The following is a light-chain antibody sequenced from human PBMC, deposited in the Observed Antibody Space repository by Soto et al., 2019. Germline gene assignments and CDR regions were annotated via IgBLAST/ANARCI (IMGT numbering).Light chain of an antibody. CDR1: SSDVGGYNY. V-gene: IGLV2-14*01. Sequence: QSALTQPASVSGSPGQSLTISCTGTSSDVGGYNYVSWYQQHPGKAPKLMIYDVSNRHSGVSNRFSASKCGNPASLTISGLQAVDEADYYCSSYTSSSKLEIVFGTGTKVTVL. J-gene: IGLJ1*01. CDR2: DVS. CDR3: SSYTSSSKLEIV.